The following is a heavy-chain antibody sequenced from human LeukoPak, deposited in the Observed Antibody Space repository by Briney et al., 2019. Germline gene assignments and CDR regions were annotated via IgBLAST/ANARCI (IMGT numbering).Heavy chain of an antibody. CDR2: ISGSGGST. V-gene: IGHV3-23*01. D-gene: IGHD3-3*01. J-gene: IGHJ6*03. Sequence: GGSLRLSXAASGFTFSSYAMSWVRQAPGKGLEWVSAISGSGGSTYYADSVKGRFTISRDNSKNTLYLQMNSLRAEDTAVYYCAKDLLDYYDFWSGYPAPMDVWGKGTTATVSS. CDR3: AKDLLDYYDFWSGYPAPMDV. CDR1: GFTFSSYA.